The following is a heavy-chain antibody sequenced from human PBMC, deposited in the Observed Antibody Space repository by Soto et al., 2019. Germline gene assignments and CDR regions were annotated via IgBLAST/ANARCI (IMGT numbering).Heavy chain of an antibody. D-gene: IGHD3-9*01. CDR3: ARRPYDWLERYYYMDV. Sequence: PSETLSLTCTVSGGSISSYYWSWIRQPPGKGLEWIGYIYYSGSTNYNPSLKSRVTISVDTSKNQFSLKLSSVTAADTAVYYCARRPYDWLERYYYMDVWGKGTTVTVSS. V-gene: IGHV4-59*01. J-gene: IGHJ6*03. CDR1: GGSISSYY. CDR2: IYYSGST.